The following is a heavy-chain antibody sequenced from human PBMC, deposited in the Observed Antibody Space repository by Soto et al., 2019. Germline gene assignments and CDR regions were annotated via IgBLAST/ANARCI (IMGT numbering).Heavy chain of an antibody. D-gene: IGHD3-3*02. CDR2: IYYSGST. J-gene: IGHJ5*02. CDR1: GGSISGYY. CDR3: ASPKIAFYNWFDP. V-gene: IGHV4-59*04. Sequence: PSETLSLTCTVSGGSISGYYWNWIRQPPGKGLEWIGYIYYSGSTYYNPSLKSRVTISVDTSKNQFSLKLTSVTAADTAVYYCASPKIAFYNWFDPWGQGTLVTVSS.